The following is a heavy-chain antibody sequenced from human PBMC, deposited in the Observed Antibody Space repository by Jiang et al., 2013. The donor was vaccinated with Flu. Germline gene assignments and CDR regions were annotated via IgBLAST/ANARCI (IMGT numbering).Heavy chain of an antibody. CDR2: IHYSGSI. CDR3: ARHKNWKDQRAFDY. V-gene: IGHV4-59*08. J-gene: IGHJ4*02. Sequence: SGSGLVKPSETLSLTCTVSGGSISTYYWSWIRQPPGKGLEWVGYIHYSGSINYNPSLKSRVTISVDTSKNQFSLKLSSVTAADTAVYYCARHKNWKDQRAFDYWGQGTLVTVSS. CDR1: GGSISTYY. D-gene: IGHD1-1*01.